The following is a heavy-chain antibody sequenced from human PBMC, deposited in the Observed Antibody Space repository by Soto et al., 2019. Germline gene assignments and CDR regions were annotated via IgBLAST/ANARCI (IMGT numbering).Heavy chain of an antibody. CDR3: VRPLPSGRNYGLDV. CDR2: IYDNGTT. D-gene: IGHD3-10*01. CDR1: GLTVSNAY. Sequence: EVQLVESGGGLIQPGGSLRLSCAASGLTVSNAYMAWVRQAPGIGLEWVSVIYDNGTTYYADSVKGRFTISRDTSTNTLSLQMDSLRAEDTAVSYCVRPLPSGRNYGLDVWGQGTTVTVSS. V-gene: IGHV3-53*01. J-gene: IGHJ6*02.